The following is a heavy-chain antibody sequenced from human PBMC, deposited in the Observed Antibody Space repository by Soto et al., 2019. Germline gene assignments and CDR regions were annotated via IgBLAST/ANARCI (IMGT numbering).Heavy chain of an antibody. J-gene: IGHJ6*02. V-gene: IGHV5-51*01. D-gene: IGHD3-3*01. CDR2: VYPVDSPT. CDR1: GYTFSKYW. Sequence: PGESLKISCQAAGYTFSKYWIAWGRQMPGKGLGHVRIVYPVDSPTRYSPSFQGPFPISVATSTSTASIQWNSLQASDSAMYYSASRLKDDSGSSHSYSAFDVWGRGTTVTVSS. CDR3: ASRLKDDSGSSHSYSAFDV.